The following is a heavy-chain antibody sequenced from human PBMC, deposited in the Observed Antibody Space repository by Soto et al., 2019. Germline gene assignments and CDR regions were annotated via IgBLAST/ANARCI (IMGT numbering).Heavy chain of an antibody. J-gene: IGHJ4*02. D-gene: IGHD6-13*01. Sequence: SETLSLTCTVSGGSMNSDYWSWIRQPPGKGLEWIGYVYYSGDTNYNPFFKSRVTISVDTSKNQFSLKLNSVTAADTAVYYCARHPLNGPAATVLWGQGTPVTVSS. CDR3: ARHPLNGPAATVL. CDR2: VYYSGDT. CDR1: GGSMNSDY. V-gene: IGHV4-59*08.